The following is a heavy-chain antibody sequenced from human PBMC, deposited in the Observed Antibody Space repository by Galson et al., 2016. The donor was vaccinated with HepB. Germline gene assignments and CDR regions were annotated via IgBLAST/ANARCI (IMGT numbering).Heavy chain of an antibody. Sequence: LRLSCAASGFTLTDLWMNWVRQAPGKGLEWVANIKEDGSQKNYVDSVKGRFTISRDNAKRSLYLQMDSLRAEDTAMYYCLADTYAFDLWGQGTMVTVSS. V-gene: IGHV3-7*01. D-gene: IGHD2-15*01. CDR3: LADTYAFDL. J-gene: IGHJ3*01. CDR2: IKEDGSQK. CDR1: GFTLTDLW.